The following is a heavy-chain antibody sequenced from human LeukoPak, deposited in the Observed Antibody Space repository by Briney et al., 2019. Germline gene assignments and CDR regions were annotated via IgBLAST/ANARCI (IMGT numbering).Heavy chain of an antibody. V-gene: IGHV1-18*01. CDR2: ISAYNGNT. Sequence: GASVKVSCKASGYTFTSYAMHWVRQAPGQRLEWMGWISAYNGNTNYAQKLQGRVTMTTDTSTSTAYMELRSLRSDDTAVYYCARGISSSWYVDYYGMDVWGQGTTVTVSS. J-gene: IGHJ6*02. CDR3: ARGISSSWYVDYYGMDV. D-gene: IGHD6-13*01. CDR1: GYTFTSYA.